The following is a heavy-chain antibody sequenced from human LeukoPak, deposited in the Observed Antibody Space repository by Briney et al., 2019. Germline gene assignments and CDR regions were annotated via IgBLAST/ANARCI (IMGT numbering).Heavy chain of an antibody. J-gene: IGHJ6*04. Sequence: TGGSLRLSCAASGFSFSSYWMSWVRQAPGKGLEWVANIKQDGSEKYFVDSVKGRFTISRDNAKNSLYLQMNSLRAEDTAVYYCAELGITMIGGVWGKGTTVTISS. CDR1: GFSFSSYW. V-gene: IGHV3-7*01. CDR2: IKQDGSEK. D-gene: IGHD3-10*02. CDR3: AELGITMIGGV.